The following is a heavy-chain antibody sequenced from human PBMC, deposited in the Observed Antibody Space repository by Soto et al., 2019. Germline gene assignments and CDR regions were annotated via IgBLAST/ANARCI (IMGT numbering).Heavy chain of an antibody. D-gene: IGHD2-2*01. CDR3: ARDVGAAMLDYFDY. J-gene: IGHJ4*02. CDR2: ISYDGSNK. V-gene: IGHV3-30*03. CDR1: GVTLSRYG. Sequence: GGSLRLSCGASGVTLSRYGVHWGRQAPGKGLEWVAVISYDGSNKYYADSVKGRFTISRDNSKNTLYLQMNSLRAEDTAAYYCARDVGAAMLDYFDYWGQGT.